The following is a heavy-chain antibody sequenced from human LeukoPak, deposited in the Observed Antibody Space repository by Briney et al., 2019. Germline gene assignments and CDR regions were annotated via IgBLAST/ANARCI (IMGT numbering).Heavy chain of an antibody. D-gene: IGHD1-26*01. CDR3: ARESSVGAHKAFDY. V-gene: IGHV3-74*01. Sequence: GGSLRLSCAASGFTFSNYWMHWVRHAPGKGLVWVSRINSDGSSTSYADSVKGRFTISRDNAKNTLYLQMNSLRAEDTAVYYCARESSVGAHKAFDYWGQRTLVTVSS. CDR2: INSDGSST. J-gene: IGHJ4*02. CDR1: GFTFSNYW.